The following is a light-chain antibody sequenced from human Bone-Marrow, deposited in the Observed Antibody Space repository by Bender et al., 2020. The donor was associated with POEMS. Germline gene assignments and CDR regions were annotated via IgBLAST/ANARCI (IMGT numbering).Light chain of an antibody. J-gene: IGLJ1*01. CDR3: QVWDLTIDLYD. Sequence: QSALTQPASVSGSPGQSITLSCTGISSDLGSYSFVSWYQYNPGKAPKLIISEGSKRPSGVSDRFSGSGSGNTASLTISRVEAGDEADYYCQVWDLTIDLYDFGTGTRVTVL. CDR2: EGS. CDR1: SSDLGSYSF. V-gene: IGLV2-14*02.